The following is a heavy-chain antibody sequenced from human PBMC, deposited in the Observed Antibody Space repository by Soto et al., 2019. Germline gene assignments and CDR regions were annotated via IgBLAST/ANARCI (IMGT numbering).Heavy chain of an antibody. CDR1: GYTFTGYY. J-gene: IGHJ6*02. CDR3: ASERYQVISDGMDV. D-gene: IGHD2-2*01. Sequence: GASVKVSCKASGYTFTGYYVHWVREAPGQGLEWMGWINPETGATSYAQKFQGRVTLSRDTSINTAYLELSSLRFDDAAVYFCASERYQVISDGMDVWGQGTTVTVSS. V-gene: IGHV1-2*02. CDR2: INPETGAT.